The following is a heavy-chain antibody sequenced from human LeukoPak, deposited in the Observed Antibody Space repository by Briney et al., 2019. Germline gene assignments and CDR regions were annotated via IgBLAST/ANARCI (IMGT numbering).Heavy chain of an antibody. CDR3: AKDRLIVGATFEDY. J-gene: IGHJ4*02. D-gene: IGHD1-26*01. V-gene: IGHV3-23*01. CDR2: ISGSGGST. Sequence: PGGSLRLSCAASGFTFSSYAMSWVRQAPGKGLEWVSAISGSGGSTYYADSVKGRFTISRDNSKNMLYLQMNSLRAEDTAVYYCAKDRLIVGATFEDYWGQGTLVTVSS. CDR1: GFTFSSYA.